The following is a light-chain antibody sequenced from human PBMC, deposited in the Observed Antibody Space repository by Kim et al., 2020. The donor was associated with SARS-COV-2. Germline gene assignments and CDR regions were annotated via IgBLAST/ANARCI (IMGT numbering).Light chain of an antibody. CDR1: QSVQNW. V-gene: IGKV1-5*03. Sequence: DIQMTQSPSILSASVGDTLTITCRASQSVQNWLAWYQQKPGQVPKLLVETASDLQSGVPTRFSGSGFGTHFTLTITTLQPDDFATYYCQQYHTVWTFGEGTKVDIK. CDR2: TAS. J-gene: IGKJ1*01. CDR3: QQYHTVWT.